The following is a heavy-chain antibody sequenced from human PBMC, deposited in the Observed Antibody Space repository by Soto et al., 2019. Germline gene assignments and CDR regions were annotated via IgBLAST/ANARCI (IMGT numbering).Heavy chain of an antibody. J-gene: IGHJ6*02. CDR2: IIPIFGTA. V-gene: IGHV1-69*12. CDR3: ARDGRLTMVRVVIRLRDYYYGMDV. Sequence: QVQLVQSGAEVKKPGSSVKVSCKASGGTFSSYAISWVRQAPGQGLEWMGGIIPIFGTANYAQKFQGRVTITADESTSTAYVELSSLRSEDTAVYYCARDGRLTMVRVVIRLRDYYYGMDVWGQGTTVTVSS. CDR1: GGTFSSYA. D-gene: IGHD3-10*01.